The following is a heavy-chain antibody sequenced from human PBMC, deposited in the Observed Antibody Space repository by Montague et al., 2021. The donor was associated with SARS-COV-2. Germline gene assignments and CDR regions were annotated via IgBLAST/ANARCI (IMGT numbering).Heavy chain of an antibody. J-gene: IGHJ5*02. Sequence: TLSLTCTVSGGSINSGGYYWNWIRQHPGKGLEWIGYIYNSGTTSYSPSLRSRVTISLDTSKNLFSLKVRSVSAADTAVYSCARTVVYSGFDYSWFDPRGQGILVTVSS. CDR1: GGSINSGGYY. CDR3: ARTVVYSGFDYSWFDP. CDR2: IYNSGTT. D-gene: IGHD5-12*01. V-gene: IGHV4-31*03.